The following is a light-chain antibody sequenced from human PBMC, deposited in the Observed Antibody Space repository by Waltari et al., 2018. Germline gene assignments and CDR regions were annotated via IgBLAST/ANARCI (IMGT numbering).Light chain of an antibody. CDR1: SSDVGSSNS. CDR2: DVT. CDR3: SSYTRSSTWV. V-gene: IGLV2-14*03. Sequence: QSALTQPASVSGSPGQSITISCTGTSSDVGSSNSVSWYQQPPGKAPKLMIYDVTNRPSGGSYRFSGAESGNTASLTISGLQAEDEADYYCSSYTRSSTWVFGGGTKLTVL. J-gene: IGLJ3*02.